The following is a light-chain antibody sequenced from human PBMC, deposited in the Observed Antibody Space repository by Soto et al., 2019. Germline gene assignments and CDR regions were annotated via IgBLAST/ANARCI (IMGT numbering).Light chain of an antibody. CDR2: KAS. V-gene: IGKV1-6*01. CDR3: LQDINYPWT. J-gene: IGKJ1*01. Sequence: AIRMTRSPSSLSASTGDGVTITCRASQGISSYLAWYQQKPGKAPKLLIYKASSLQSGVPPRFSGSGSGTDFTLAISSLQPEDSATYYCLQDINYPWTFGQGTKVDIK. CDR1: QGISSY.